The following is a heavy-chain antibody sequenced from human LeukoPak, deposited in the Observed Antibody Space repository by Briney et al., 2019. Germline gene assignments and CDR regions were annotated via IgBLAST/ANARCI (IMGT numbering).Heavy chain of an antibody. V-gene: IGHV1-2*02. J-gene: IGHJ4*02. CDR2: INPNSGGT. CDR1: GYTFTGYY. D-gene: IGHD6-13*01. Sequence: ASVKVSCKASGYTFTGYYMHWVRQAPGQGLEWMGWINPNSGGTNYAQKFQGRVTMTRDTSISTAYMELSRLRSDDTAVYYCARGSGIAVAGTFYFDYWGQGTLVTVSS. CDR3: ARGSGIAVAGTFYFDY.